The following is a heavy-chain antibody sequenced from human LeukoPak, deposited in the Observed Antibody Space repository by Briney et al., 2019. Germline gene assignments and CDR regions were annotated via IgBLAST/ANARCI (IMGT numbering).Heavy chain of an antibody. D-gene: IGHD3-3*01. CDR1: GYTFTGYY. V-gene: IGHV1-2*02. CDR3: ARPFLRYYDFWSGYQREYNWFDP. J-gene: IGHJ5*02. Sequence: ASVKVSCKASGYTFTGYYMHWVRQAPGQGLEWMGWINPNSGGTNYAQKFQGRVTMTRDTSISTAYMELRRLRSDDTAVYYCARPFLRYYDFWSGYQREYNWFDPWGQGTLVTVSS. CDR2: INPNSGGT.